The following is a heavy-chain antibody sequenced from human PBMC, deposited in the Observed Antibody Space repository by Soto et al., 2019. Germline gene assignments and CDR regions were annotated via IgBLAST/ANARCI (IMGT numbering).Heavy chain of an antibody. CDR3: ARVEYCSGGSCYSAPYYYYYMDV. V-gene: IGHV4-34*01. CDR2: INHSGST. J-gene: IGHJ6*03. Sequence: SETLSLTCAVYGGSFSGYYWSWIRQPPGKGLEWIGEINHSGSTNYNPSLKSRVTISVDTSKNQFSLKLSSVTAADTAVYYCARVEYCSGGSCYSAPYYYYYMDVWGKGTTVTVSS. D-gene: IGHD2-15*01. CDR1: GGSFSGYY.